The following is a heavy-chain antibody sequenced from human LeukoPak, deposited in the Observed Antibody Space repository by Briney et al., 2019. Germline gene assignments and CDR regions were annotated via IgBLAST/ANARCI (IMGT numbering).Heavy chain of an antibody. D-gene: IGHD5-12*01. J-gene: IGHJ4*02. Sequence: GGSLTLSCAASGFTLSSYDMSWVRQAPGKGLEWVAATSGSGVNSYYADSVRGRFTISRDNSQNTLYLQMDSLRAEDTALYYCAKEYSGYDFDYWGQGALVTVSS. V-gene: IGHV3-23*01. CDR1: GFTLSSYD. CDR3: AKEYSGYDFDY. CDR2: TSGSGVNS.